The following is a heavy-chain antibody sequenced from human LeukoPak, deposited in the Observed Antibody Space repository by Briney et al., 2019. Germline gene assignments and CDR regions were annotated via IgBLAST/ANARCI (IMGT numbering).Heavy chain of an antibody. V-gene: IGHV3-48*01. CDR1: GFTFNRYS. CDR3: AASYSETQLYYFDY. D-gene: IGHD1-26*01. Sequence: GGSLRLSCAPSGFTFNRYSMNWVPEAPGKGLECVAYISSSGTGIYYAASVKGRFAISRDNAKNSVSLQMNSLRGEDTAVYHCAASYSETQLYYFDYWGQGNLVTVSS. CDR2: ISSSGTGI. J-gene: IGHJ4*02.